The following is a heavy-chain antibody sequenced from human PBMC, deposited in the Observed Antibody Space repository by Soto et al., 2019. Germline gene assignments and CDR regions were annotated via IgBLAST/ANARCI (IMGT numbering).Heavy chain of an antibody. D-gene: IGHD2-15*01. J-gene: IGHJ6*02. CDR1: GGSFSGYY. V-gene: IGHV4-34*01. CDR2: INHSGST. CDR3: ARGGSMADYYGMDV. Sequence: SETLSLTCAVYGGSFSGYYWSWIRQPPGKGLEWIGEINHSGSTNYNPSLKSRVTISVDTSKNRFSLKLSSVTAADTAVYYCARGGSMADYYGMDVWGQGTTVTVSS.